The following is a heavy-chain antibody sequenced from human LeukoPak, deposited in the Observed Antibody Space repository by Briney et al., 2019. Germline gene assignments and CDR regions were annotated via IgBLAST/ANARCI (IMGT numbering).Heavy chain of an antibody. D-gene: IGHD1-26*01. CDR2: IYYSGNT. CDR1: GGSISTSGYY. J-gene: IGHJ5*02. CDR3: ARQATIVGANDGWFDP. V-gene: IGHV4-39*01. Sequence: SETLSLTCTVSGGSISTSGYYWGWIRQPPGKGLEWIAGIYYSGNTYYNPSLKSRVSISVDPSNNQFSLNLTSVTATDTAVYFCARQATIVGANDGWFDPWGQGALVTVSS.